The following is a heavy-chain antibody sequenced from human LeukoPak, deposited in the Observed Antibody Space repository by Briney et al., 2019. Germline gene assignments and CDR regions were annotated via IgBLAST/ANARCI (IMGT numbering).Heavy chain of an antibody. J-gene: IGHJ4*02. Sequence: KPSETLSLTCTVSGGSISSYYWSWIRQPPGKGLEWIGYIYYSGGTNYNPSLKSRVTISVDTSKNQFSLKLSSVTAADTAVYYCARTPSRDFDYWGQGTLVTVSS. V-gene: IGHV4-59*01. CDR2: IYYSGGT. CDR3: ARTPSRDFDY. D-gene: IGHD5-24*01. CDR1: GGSISSYY.